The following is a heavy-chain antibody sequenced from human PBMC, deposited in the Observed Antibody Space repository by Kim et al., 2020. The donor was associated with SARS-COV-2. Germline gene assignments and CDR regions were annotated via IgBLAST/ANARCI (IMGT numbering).Heavy chain of an antibody. D-gene: IGHD6-19*01. V-gene: IGHV3-64*01. Sequence: VRGRFTIARDNSKNTLYLQMGSRRAEDMAVYYCARERDSSGWYRGGFDPWGQGTLVTVSS. J-gene: IGHJ5*02. CDR3: ARERDSSGWYRGGFDP.